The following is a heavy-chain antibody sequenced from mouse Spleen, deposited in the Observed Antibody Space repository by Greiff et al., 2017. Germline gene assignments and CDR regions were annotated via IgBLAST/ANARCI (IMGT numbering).Heavy chain of an antibody. CDR3: ARQDYYGSRAWFAY. D-gene: IGHD1-1*01. CDR1: GFTFSSYA. Sequence: EVKVVESGGGLVKLGGSLKLSCAASGFTFSSYAMSWVRQTPEKRLEWVATISSGGGNTYYPDSVKGRFTISRDNAKNTLYLQMSSLKSEDTAMYYCARQDYYGSRAWFAYWGQGTLVTVSA. J-gene: IGHJ3*01. CDR2: ISSGGGNT. V-gene: IGHV5-9*04.